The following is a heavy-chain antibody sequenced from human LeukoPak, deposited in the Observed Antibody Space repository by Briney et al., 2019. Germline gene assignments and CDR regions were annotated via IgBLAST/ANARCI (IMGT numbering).Heavy chain of an antibody. D-gene: IGHD3-3*01. J-gene: IGHJ4*02. Sequence: ASVKVSCKASGYTLTAYYIHWVRQAPGQGLEWMGIINPSGGSTSYTQKCQGRVTMTRDTSTSTIYMELSILKSEDTALYYCARGGGAIFGVPSGYWGQGTLVTVSS. CDR1: GYTLTAYY. CDR3: ARGGGAIFGVPSGY. V-gene: IGHV1-46*01. CDR2: INPSGGST.